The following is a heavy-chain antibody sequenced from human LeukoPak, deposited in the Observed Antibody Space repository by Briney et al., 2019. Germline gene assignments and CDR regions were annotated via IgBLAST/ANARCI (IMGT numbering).Heavy chain of an antibody. CDR2: IREDGREI. CDR1: GFTFSDAW. Sequence: PGGSLRLSCAASGFTFSDAWMSWVRQAPGKGLEWVANIREDGREIYYVDSLKGRFTISRDNAKNALYLQMNNLRAEDTAVYYCASDSTRRLRSGAVPGTVGFFRSWGQGTLVTVSS. D-gene: IGHD6-19*01. J-gene: IGHJ4*02. CDR3: ASDSTRRLRSGAVPGTVGFFRS. V-gene: IGHV3-7*05.